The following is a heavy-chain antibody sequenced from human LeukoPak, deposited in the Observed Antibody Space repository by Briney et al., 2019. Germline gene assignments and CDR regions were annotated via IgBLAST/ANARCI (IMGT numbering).Heavy chain of an antibody. Sequence: GGSLRLSCAAAGFTFSNYAMSWVRQAPGKGLEWVSAISGSGGSTYYADSVKGRFTISRDNSKNTLYLQMNSLRAEDTAVYYCALGRNIVIVPAAIFDSWGQGTLVTVSS. CDR2: ISGSGGST. J-gene: IGHJ4*02. V-gene: IGHV3-23*01. CDR3: ALGRNIVIVPAAIFDS. D-gene: IGHD2-2*02. CDR1: GFTFSNYA.